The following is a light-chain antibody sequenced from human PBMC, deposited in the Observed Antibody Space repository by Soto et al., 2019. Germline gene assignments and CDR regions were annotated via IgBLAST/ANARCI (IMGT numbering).Light chain of an antibody. CDR3: QKYNSVPLT. Sequence: AIRMTQSPSSFSASTGDRVTITCRASQGISSYLAWYQQKPGKAPKLLIYAASTLQSGVPSRFSGSGSGTDFTLTISCLQSEDFATYYCQKYNSVPLTFGGGTKV. V-gene: IGKV1-8*01. J-gene: IGKJ4*01. CDR1: QGISSY. CDR2: AAS.